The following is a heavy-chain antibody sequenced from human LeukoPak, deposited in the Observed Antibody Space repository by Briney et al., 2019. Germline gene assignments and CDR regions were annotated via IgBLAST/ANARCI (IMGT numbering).Heavy chain of an antibody. CDR3: AREAVTIFGVVIITGTFDY. CDR1: GYTFTSYG. Sequence: ASVKVSCKASGYTFTSYGISWVRQAPGQGLEWMGWISAYNGNTNYAQKLQGRVTMTTDTSTSTAYMELRSLRSDDTAVYYCAREAVTIFGVVIITGTFDYWGRGTLVTVSS. J-gene: IGHJ4*02. CDR2: ISAYNGNT. D-gene: IGHD3-3*01. V-gene: IGHV1-18*01.